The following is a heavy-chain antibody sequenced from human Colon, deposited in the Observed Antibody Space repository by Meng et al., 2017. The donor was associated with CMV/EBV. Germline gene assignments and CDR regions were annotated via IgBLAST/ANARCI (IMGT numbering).Heavy chain of an antibody. CDR2: IKPDGSGK. J-gene: IGHJ4*02. V-gene: IGHV3-7*01. CDR1: GFTFSTHS. CDR3: ARVSQRYGVDFDY. Sequence: VWSLRLSCAASGFTFSTHSMSCVRLAPCKGLEWVANIKPDGSGKYYVVSVKVRFSISRDNCKNYVDSLKGRFTISRDNAKNSLFLQMNSLRAEDTAVYYCARVSQRYGVDFDYWGQGTLVTVSS. D-gene: IGHD3-9*01.